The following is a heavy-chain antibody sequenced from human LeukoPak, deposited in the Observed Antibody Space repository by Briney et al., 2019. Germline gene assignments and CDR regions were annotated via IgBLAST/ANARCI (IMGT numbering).Heavy chain of an antibody. V-gene: IGHV4-30-2*01. D-gene: IGHD4-17*01. CDR1: GGSLSSGGYS. J-gene: IGHJ6*02. CDR2: IYHSGST. Sequence: PSETLSLTCVVSGGSLSSGGYSWSWIRQPPGKGLEGFGYIYHSGSTYYNPSLKSRVTISVDRSKTQFSLKLSSVTAADTAVYYCARAPTVTTGYYYYGMDVWGQGTTVTVSS. CDR3: ARAPTVTTGYYYYGMDV.